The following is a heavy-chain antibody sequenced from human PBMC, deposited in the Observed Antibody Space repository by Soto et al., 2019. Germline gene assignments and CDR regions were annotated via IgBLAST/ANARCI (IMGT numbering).Heavy chain of an antibody. V-gene: IGHV4-39*01. D-gene: IGHD3-22*01. CDR2: IYYSGST. J-gene: IGHJ4*02. Sequence: QLQLQESGPGLVKPSETLSLTCTVSGGSISSSSYYWGWIRQPPGKGLEWMGSIYYSGSTYYNPSRKSRGTTAVDTSKNQFSVKLRSVTAADTAVYSCARPWGKSSGYIDYWGPGTLVTAAS. CDR3: ARPWGKSSGYIDY. CDR1: GGSISSSSYY.